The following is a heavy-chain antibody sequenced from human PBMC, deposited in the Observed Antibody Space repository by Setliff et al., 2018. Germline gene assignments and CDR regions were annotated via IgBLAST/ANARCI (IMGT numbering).Heavy chain of an antibody. CDR2: FDPEDGET. CDR3: ARDRDSSGYPYYFDY. CDR1: GYTLTELS. D-gene: IGHD3-22*01. V-gene: IGHV1-24*01. J-gene: IGHJ4*02. Sequence: ASVKVSCKVSGYTLTELSMHWVRQAPGKGLEWMGGFDPEDGETIYAQKFQGRVTMTRDTSTSTAYMELSRLRSDDTAVYYCARDRDSSGYPYYFDYWGQGTLVTVSS.